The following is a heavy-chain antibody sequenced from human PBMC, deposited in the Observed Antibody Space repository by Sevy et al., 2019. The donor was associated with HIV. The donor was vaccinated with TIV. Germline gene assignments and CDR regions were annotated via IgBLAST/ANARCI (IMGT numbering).Heavy chain of an antibody. CDR2: IFYSGSP. D-gene: IGHD2-2*01. CDR3: ARQREDIIVIPAAFYGMYV. J-gene: IGHJ6*02. V-gene: IGHV4-39*01. Sequence: SETLSLTCTVSGVSIRSSGYYWGWIRQPPGKGLEWIGSIFYSGSPNYNPSLKSRVTISVDTSKNQFSLKLSSVTAADTAVYYCARQREDIIVIPAAFYGMYVWGQGTTVTVSS. CDR1: GVSIRSSGYY.